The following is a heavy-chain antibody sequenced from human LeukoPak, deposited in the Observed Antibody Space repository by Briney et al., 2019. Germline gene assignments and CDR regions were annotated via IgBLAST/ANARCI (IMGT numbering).Heavy chain of an antibody. CDR2: ISWNSGRI. CDR1: GFTFGDYA. V-gene: IGHV3-9*01. D-gene: IGHD6-13*01. Sequence: PGRSLRLSCAASGFTFGDYAMHWVRQAPGKGLEWVSGISWNSGRIVYADSVKGRFTISRDNAKNTLYLQMNSLRAEDTAVYYCARDQGVAAAGTPLFDYWGQGTLVTVSS. J-gene: IGHJ4*02. CDR3: ARDQGVAAAGTPLFDY.